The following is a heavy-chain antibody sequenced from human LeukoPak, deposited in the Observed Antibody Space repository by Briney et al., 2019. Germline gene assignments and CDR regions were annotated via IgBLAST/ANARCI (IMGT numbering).Heavy chain of an antibody. CDR1: GFTFTTYT. CDR2: ISSGSGHI. CDR3: ARGDGYFTY. J-gene: IGHJ4*02. Sequence: GGSLRLSCAASGFTFTTYTMNWVRQAPGKGLGWVSSISSGSGHIYYADSMKGRFTISRDNAKSSLYLQMNSLRVEDTAVYYCARGDGYFTYWGQGTLVTVSS. V-gene: IGHV3-21*01.